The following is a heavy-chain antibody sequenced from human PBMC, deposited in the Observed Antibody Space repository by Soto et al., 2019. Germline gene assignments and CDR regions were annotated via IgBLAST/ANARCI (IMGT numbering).Heavy chain of an antibody. J-gene: IGHJ6*02. CDR2: IDPSDSYT. V-gene: IGHV5-10-1*01. Sequence: GESLKISCNGAGCSFSIYWISWVRQMPGKGLGWMGRIDPSDSYTNYSPSFQGHVTISADKSISTAYLQWSSLKASDTAMCYCARVRAIAVAGTCCLRYGMDVWGQGTTVTVSS. D-gene: IGHD6-19*01. CDR1: GCSFSIYW. CDR3: ARVRAIAVAGTCCLRYGMDV.